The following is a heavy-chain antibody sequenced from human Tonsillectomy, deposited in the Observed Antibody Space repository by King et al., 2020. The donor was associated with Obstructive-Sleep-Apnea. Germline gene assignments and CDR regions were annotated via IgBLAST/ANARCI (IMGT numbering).Heavy chain of an antibody. J-gene: IGHJ4*02. V-gene: IGHV3-15*01. CDR1: GFTFNNAW. Sequence: VQLVESGGDLVKPGGSLRLSCAASGFTFNNAWMTWVCQAPGKGLEWVGRIKSKTDGWKTDYAAPVKGRFTIPRDDSKNTLFLQMNSLKTEDTALYYCTTSDYGSVPWGQGTLVTVSS. CDR3: TTSDYGSVP. D-gene: IGHD3-10*01. CDR2: IKSKTDGWKT.